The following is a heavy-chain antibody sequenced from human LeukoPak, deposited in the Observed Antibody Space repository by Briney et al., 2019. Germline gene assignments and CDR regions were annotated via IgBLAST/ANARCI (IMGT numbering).Heavy chain of an antibody. CDR3: ARGRSNYYGMDV. V-gene: IGHV4-59*01. J-gene: IGHJ6*02. CDR1: DGSINSYY. D-gene: IGHD1-26*01. CDR2: IYYNGNT. Sequence: SETLSLTCSVSDGSINSYYWNWIRRPPGKGLEWIGYIYYNGNTNYSPSLKSRVTMSVDTSKNLFSLKVSSVTAADTAVYYCARGRSNYYGMDVWGQGTTVTVFS.